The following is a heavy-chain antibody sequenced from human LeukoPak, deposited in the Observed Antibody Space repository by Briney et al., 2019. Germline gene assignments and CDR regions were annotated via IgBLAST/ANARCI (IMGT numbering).Heavy chain of an antibody. J-gene: IGHJ5*02. V-gene: IGHV3-23*01. CDR3: AKGEDYYASGSYLGFDP. D-gene: IGHD3-10*01. CDR1: GFTFSTYA. Sequence: PGGSLRLSCAASGFTFSTYAMSWVRQAPGKGLEWVSTISGSGGSTYYADSVKGRFTISRDNSKNTLYLQMNSLRAGDTAIYYCAKGEDYYASGSYLGFDPWGQGTLVTVSS. CDR2: ISGSGGST.